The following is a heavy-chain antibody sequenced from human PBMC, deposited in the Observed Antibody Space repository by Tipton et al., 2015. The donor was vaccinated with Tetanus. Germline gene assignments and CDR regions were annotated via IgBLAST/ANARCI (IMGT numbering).Heavy chain of an antibody. J-gene: IGHJ1*01. V-gene: IGHV3-48*02. CDR1: GFTFSSYS. Sequence: SLRLSCAASGFTFSSYSMNWVRQAPGKGLEWVSYISSSSSTIYYADSVKGRFTISRDNAKNSLYLQMNSLRDEDTAVYYCARAPHYCSCCSCYYDEYFQHWGQGTLVTVSS. CDR2: ISSSSSTI. CDR3: ARAPHYCSCCSCYYDEYFQH. D-gene: IGHD2-15*01.